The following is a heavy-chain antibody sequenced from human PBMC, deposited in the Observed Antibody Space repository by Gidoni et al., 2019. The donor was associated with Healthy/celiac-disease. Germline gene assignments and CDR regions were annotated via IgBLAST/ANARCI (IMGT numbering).Heavy chain of an antibody. CDR3: ARATVTTWANFDY. Sequence: QVQLQESGPGLVKPSETLSLTCTVSGGSISRYYWSWIRQPPGKGLAWIWYIYYSGSTNYNPYLKSRVTISVDTSKNQFSLKLSSVTAADTAVYYCARATVTTWANFDYWGQGTLVTVSS. J-gene: IGHJ4*02. D-gene: IGHD4-17*01. CDR1: GGSISRYY. V-gene: IGHV4-59*01. CDR2: IYYSGST.